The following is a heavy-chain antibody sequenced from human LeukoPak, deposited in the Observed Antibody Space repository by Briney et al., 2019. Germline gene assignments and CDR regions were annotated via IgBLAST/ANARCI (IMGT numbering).Heavy chain of an antibody. J-gene: IGHJ4*02. CDR3: AKDPTMGPLNIYDPYDY. D-gene: IGHD1-1*01. CDR2: ISGSGGST. V-gene: IGHV3-23*01. Sequence: GGSLRLSCAASGFTFSSYAMSWVRQAPGKGLEWVSAISGSGGSTYYADSVKGRFTISRGNSKSTLYLQVNSLRAEDTAVYYCAKDPTMGPLNIYDPYDYWGQGTLVTVSS. CDR1: GFTFSSYA.